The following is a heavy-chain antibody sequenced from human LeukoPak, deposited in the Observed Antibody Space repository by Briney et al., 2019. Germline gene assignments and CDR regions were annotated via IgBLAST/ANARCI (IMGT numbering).Heavy chain of an antibody. J-gene: IGHJ4*02. CDR2: IYYSGST. D-gene: IGHD3-22*01. Sequence: SETLSLTCTVSGGSISSSSYYWGWIRQPPGKGLEWLGSIYYSGSTYYNPSRKSRVTISVDTSKNTFSLKLSSVTAADTDVYYCARRDSRVNDYWGQGTLVTVSS. CDR3: ARRDSRVNDY. CDR1: GGSISSSSYY. V-gene: IGHV4-39*01.